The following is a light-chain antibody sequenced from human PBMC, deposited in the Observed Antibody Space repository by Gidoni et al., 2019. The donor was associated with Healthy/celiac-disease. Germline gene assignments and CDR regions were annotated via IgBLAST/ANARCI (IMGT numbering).Light chain of an antibody. CDR3: QQYGSFLPYT. V-gene: IGKV3-20*01. CDR1: QSVSSSY. Sequence: EIVLTQSPGTLSLSPGERATLSCRASQSVSSSYLAWYQQKPGQAPRLLIYGASSRATDIPDFTLTISRLEPEDFAVYYCQQYGSFLPYTFGQGTKLEIK. CDR2: GAS. J-gene: IGKJ2*01.